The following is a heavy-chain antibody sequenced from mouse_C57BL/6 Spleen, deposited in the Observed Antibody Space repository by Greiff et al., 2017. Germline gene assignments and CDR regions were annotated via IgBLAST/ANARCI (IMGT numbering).Heavy chain of an antibody. V-gene: IGHV1-64*01. Sequence: QVQLQQPGAELVKPGASVKLSCKAPGYTFTSYWMHWVKQRPGQGLEWIGMIHPNSGSTNYNEKFKSKATLTVDKSSSTAYMQLSSLTSEDSAVYYCARDGYDGYAMDYWGQGTSVTVSS. J-gene: IGHJ4*01. D-gene: IGHD2-2*01. CDR3: ARDGYDGYAMDY. CDR2: IHPNSGST. CDR1: GYTFTSYW.